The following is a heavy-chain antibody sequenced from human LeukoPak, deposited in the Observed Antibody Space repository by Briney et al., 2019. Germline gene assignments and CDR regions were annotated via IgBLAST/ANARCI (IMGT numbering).Heavy chain of an antibody. CDR3: ANSPSIFGVVIIDY. CDR2: ISGSGGST. CDR1: GFTFRSYT. D-gene: IGHD3-3*01. V-gene: IGHV3-23*01. Sequence: PGGSLRLSCAASGFTFRSYTMSWVRQAPGKGLEWVSAISGSGGSTYYADSVKGRFTISRDNSKNTLYLQMNSLRAEDTAVYYCANSPSIFGVVIIDYWGQGTLVTVSS. J-gene: IGHJ4*02.